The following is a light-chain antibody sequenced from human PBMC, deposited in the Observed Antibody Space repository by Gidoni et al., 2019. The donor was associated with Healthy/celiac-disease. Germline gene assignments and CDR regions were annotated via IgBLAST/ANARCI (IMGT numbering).Light chain of an antibody. CDR1: QDISNY. Sequence: DLQMTQSPSSLSASVGDRVTITCQASQDISNYLNWYQQKPGKAPKLLIYDASNLETGVPSRFSGSGSGTDFTFIISSLQPEVIATYYCQQYDNLPSFGGXTKVEIK. CDR3: QQYDNLPS. CDR2: DAS. V-gene: IGKV1-33*01. J-gene: IGKJ4*01.